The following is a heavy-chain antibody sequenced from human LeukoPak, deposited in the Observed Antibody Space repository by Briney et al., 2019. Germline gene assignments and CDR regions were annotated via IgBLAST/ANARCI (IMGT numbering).Heavy chain of an antibody. V-gene: IGHV3-21*01. D-gene: IGHD2/OR15-2a*01. CDR1: GFSFNSYT. Sequence: GSLRLSCFASGFSFNSYTMNWVREAPGKGLEWVSTISPVSTYTWYAESVKGRFTISRDNPKNSLYLQMDSLRAEGTAVYYCVRDVSRRIGMDVWGQGTTVNVSS. J-gene: IGHJ6*02. CDR3: VRDVSRRIGMDV. CDR2: ISPVSTYT.